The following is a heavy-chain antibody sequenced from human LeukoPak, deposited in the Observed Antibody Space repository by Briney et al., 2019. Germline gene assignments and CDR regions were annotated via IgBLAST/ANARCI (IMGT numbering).Heavy chain of an antibody. J-gene: IGHJ6*02. V-gene: IGHV3-33*01. CDR2: ICYDGSNK. D-gene: IGHD6-19*01. Sequence: GGSLRLSCAASGFTFSSYGMHWVRQAPGKGLEWVAVICYDGSNKYYADSVKGRFTISRDNSKNTLYLQMNSLRAEDTAVYYCARAQWLANYYYYGMDVWGQGTTVTVSS. CDR1: GFTFSSYG. CDR3: ARAQWLANYYYYGMDV.